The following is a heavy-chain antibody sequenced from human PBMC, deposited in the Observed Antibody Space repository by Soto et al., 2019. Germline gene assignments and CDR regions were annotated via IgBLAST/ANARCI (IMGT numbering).Heavy chain of an antibody. V-gene: IGHV3-7*01. CDR3: ARDWVAAGLYLDN. CDR2: INQDGSEK. D-gene: IGHD2-15*01. Sequence: EVQLVESGGGLVQPGGSLRLSCAASGFIFRSYWMSWVRQAPGKGLEWVANINQDGSEKYYVDSVRGRFIISRDNAEKSLFLQMNSLRAEDTALYYCARDWVAAGLYLDNWGQGTLVTVSS. J-gene: IGHJ4*02. CDR1: GFIFRSYW.